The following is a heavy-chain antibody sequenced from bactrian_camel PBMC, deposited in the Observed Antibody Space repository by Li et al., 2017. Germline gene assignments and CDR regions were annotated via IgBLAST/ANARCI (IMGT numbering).Heavy chain of an antibody. Sequence: HVQLVESGGGSVQAGGSLRLSCQASGSDFDPNYMVVGWFRQSPGKEREGVARIYTDNGDSYYADSVKGRFTISQDNAKTTVYLQMNSLKPEDTGMYYCAADEHLCFGWKYVDLRAYWGEGTQVTVS. D-gene: IGHD5*01. CDR2: IYTDNGDS. CDR3: AADEHLCFGWKYVDLRAY. J-gene: IGHJ4*01. V-gene: IGHV3S63*01. CDR1: GSDFDPNYMV.